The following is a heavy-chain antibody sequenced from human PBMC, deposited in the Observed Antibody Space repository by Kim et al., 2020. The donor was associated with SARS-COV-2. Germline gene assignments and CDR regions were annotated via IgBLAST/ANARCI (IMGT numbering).Heavy chain of an antibody. CDR1: GFTFSSYW. CDR3: ASRRYTGTYYYFDY. Sequence: GGSLRLSCAASGFTFSSYWMHWVRQAPGKGLVWVSRINSDGGTTSSADSVKGRFTISRDNAKSTLYLQMNSLRAEDTAVYYCASRRYTGTYYYFDYWGQGTLVTVSS. CDR2: INSDGGTT. D-gene: IGHD1-26*01. J-gene: IGHJ4*02. V-gene: IGHV3-74*01.